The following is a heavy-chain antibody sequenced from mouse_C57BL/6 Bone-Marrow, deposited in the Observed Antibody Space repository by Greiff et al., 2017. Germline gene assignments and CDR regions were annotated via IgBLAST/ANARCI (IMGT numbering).Heavy chain of an antibody. D-gene: IGHD2-3*01. CDR3: TSYDGYPIFDY. CDR2: IYPGNSDT. J-gene: IGHJ2*01. V-gene: IGHV1-5*01. Sequence: EVQLQQSGTVLARPGASVKMSCKTSGYTFTSYWMHWVKQRPGQGLEWIGAIYPGNSDTSYNQKFKGKAKLTADTSASTAYMELSSLTNEDSAVYYCTSYDGYPIFDYWGQGTTLTVSS. CDR1: GYTFTSYW.